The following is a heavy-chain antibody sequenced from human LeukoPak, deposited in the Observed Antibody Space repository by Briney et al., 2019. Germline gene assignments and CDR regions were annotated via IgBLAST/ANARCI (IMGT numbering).Heavy chain of an antibody. CDR1: GYSFTNYW. J-gene: IGHJ4*02. CDR2: IYPGDSDT. D-gene: IGHD3-22*01. Sequence: GESLKISCKGSGYSFTNYWIGWVRQMPGKGLEWMGIIYPGDSDTRYGPSFQGQVTISADKSISTAYLQWSSLKASDTAMYYCARTYYYYDSSRCFDYWGQGTLVTVSS. V-gene: IGHV5-51*01. CDR3: ARTYYYYDSSRCFDY.